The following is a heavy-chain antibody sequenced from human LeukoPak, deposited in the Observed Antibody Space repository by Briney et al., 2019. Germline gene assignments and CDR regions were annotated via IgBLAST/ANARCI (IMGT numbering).Heavy chain of an antibody. Sequence: PSETLSLTCTVSGGSISTYYWSWIRQPPGKGLEWIGHIYYNGATDYNPSLKSRVTISVDTSKNQFSLKLSSVTAADTAVYYCARDRGYGMDVWGQGTTVTVSS. V-gene: IGHV4-59*01. CDR3: ARDRGYGMDV. CDR1: GGSISTYY. CDR2: IYYNGAT. D-gene: IGHD5-12*01. J-gene: IGHJ6*02.